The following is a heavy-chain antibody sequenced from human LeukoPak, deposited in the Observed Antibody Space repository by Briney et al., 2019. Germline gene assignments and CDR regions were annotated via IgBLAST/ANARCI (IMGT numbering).Heavy chain of an antibody. Sequence: SQTLSLTCAVSGDSISSGGHFWSWIRQHPGKGLEWIGYLSNRGTTYYSPSLNSRVTISVHTSKNQFSLKVSSVTAADTAVYYCARRRRGYNGYEDAFDIWGQGTMVTVSS. CDR1: GDSISSGGHF. V-gene: IGHV4-31*11. CDR2: LSNRGTT. CDR3: ARRRRGYNGYEDAFDI. J-gene: IGHJ3*02. D-gene: IGHD5-12*01.